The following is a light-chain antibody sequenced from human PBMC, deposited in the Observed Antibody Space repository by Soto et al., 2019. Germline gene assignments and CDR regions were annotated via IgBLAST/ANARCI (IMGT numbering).Light chain of an antibody. J-gene: IGKJ3*01. CDR2: LGS. CDR1: QSLLLSNGYNY. Sequence: EIVMTQSPLSLPVTPGEPASISCRSSQSLLLSNGYNYLDWYLQKPGQSPQLLIYLGSNRASGVPDRFSGSGSGTDFTLRISKVEAEDVGVYYCMQALQTPRAFGPGTKVDIK. CDR3: MQALQTPRA. V-gene: IGKV2-28*01.